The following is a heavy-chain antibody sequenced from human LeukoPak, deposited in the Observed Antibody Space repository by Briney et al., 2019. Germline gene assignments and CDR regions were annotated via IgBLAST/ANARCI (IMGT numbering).Heavy chain of an antibody. CDR2: INPGNGDT. J-gene: IGHJ5*02. CDR1: GYSFTSQD. V-gene: IGHV1-3*01. Sequence: ASVKVSCKTSGYSFTSQDMHWVRQAPGQSLEWMGCINPGNGDTKYSQEFQGRVTMTTDTSTSTAYMELRSLRSDDTAVYYCVVDIVVVVAATEYDWFDPWGQGTLVTVSS. D-gene: IGHD2-15*01. CDR3: VVDIVVVVAATEYDWFDP.